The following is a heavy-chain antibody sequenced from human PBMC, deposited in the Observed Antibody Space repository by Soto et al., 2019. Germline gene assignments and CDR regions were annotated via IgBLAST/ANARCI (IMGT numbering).Heavy chain of an antibody. J-gene: IGHJ4*02. CDR2: IIPIFGTA. CDR3: ARDYYGSGSYYNPRPYYFDY. CDR1: GGTFSSYA. D-gene: IGHD3-10*01. Sequence: ASVKVFCKASGGTFSSYAISWVRQAPGQGLEWMGGIIPIFGTANYAQKFQGRVTITADESTSTAYMELSRLRSEDTAVYYCARDYYGSGSYYNPRPYYFDYWGQGTLVTVSS. V-gene: IGHV1-69*13.